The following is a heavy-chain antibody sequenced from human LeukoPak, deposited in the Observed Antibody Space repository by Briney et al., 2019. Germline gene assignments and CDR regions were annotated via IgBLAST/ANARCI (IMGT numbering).Heavy chain of an antibody. D-gene: IGHD5-12*01. V-gene: IGHV1-58*02. J-gene: IGHJ6*02. Sequence: RASVQVSCKASGFTFISSAMQWVRQARGQRLEWIGWIVVGSGNTNYAQKFQERVTITRDMSTSTAYMELSSLRSEDTAVYYCAAPNLSGYDYYYYGMDVWGQGTTVTVSS. CDR3: AAPNLSGYDYYYYGMDV. CDR2: IVVGSGNT. CDR1: GFTFISSA.